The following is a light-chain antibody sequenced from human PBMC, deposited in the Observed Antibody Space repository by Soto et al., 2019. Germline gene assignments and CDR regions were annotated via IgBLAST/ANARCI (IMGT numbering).Light chain of an antibody. CDR2: DAS. J-gene: IGKJ4*01. CDR1: QSVSSY. CDR3: QQRSNSPT. Sequence: EIVLTQSPATLSLSPGKRATLSCRASQSVSSYLAWYQQKPGQAPRLLIYDASNRATGIPARFSGSGSGTDFTLPFSSLELKDFAVFYCQQRSNSPTFGGGTKVNIK. V-gene: IGKV3-11*01.